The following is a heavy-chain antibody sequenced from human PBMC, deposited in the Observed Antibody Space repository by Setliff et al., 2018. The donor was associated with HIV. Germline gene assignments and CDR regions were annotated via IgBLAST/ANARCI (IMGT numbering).Heavy chain of an antibody. CDR2: IYSTDTT. J-gene: IGHJ4*02. V-gene: IGHV4-4*09. D-gene: IGHD1-7*01. Sequence: LSLTCTVSAVSIGCYSWSWIRQSPGKGLEWIGSIYSTDTTNHNPSLESRVTISVDKSKNQFSLKLNSVTAADTAVYYCARHGTWNSQRFHFDYWGQGTPVTVSS. CDR1: AVSIGCYS. CDR3: ARHGTWNSQRFHFDY.